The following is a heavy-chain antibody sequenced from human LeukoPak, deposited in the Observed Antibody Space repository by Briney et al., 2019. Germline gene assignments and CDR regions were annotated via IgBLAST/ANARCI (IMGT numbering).Heavy chain of an antibody. D-gene: IGHD5-18*01. CDR3: ARGGYSYGSDAFDI. V-gene: IGHV3-7*03. Sequence: PGGSLRLSCAASGFTFSSYWMSWVRQAPGKGLEWVANIKQDGSEKYYVDSVKGRFTISRDNAKSSLYLQMNSLRAEDTAVYYCARGGYSYGSDAFDIWGQGTMVTVSS. CDR1: GFTFSSYW. J-gene: IGHJ3*02. CDR2: IKQDGSEK.